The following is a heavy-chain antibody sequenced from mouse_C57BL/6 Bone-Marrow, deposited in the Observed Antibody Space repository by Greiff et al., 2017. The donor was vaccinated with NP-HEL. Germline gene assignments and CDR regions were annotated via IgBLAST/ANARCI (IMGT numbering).Heavy chain of an antibody. Sequence: EVMLVESGGGLVKPGGSLKLSCAASGFTFSDYGMHWVRQAPEKGLEWVAYISSGSSTLYYADTVKGRFTISRDNAKNTLFLQMTSLRSEDTAMYYCARAYGSSYASFAYWGQGTLVTVSA. CDR1: GFTFSDYG. D-gene: IGHD1-1*01. V-gene: IGHV5-17*01. CDR2: ISSGSSTL. J-gene: IGHJ3*01. CDR3: ARAYGSSYASFAY.